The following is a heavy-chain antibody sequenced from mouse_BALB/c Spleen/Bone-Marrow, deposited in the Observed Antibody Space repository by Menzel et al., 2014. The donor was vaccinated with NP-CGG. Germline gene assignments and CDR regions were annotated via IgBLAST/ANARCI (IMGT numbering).Heavy chain of an antibody. V-gene: IGHV1-14*01. CDR2: INPYNDGT. J-gene: IGHJ1*01. D-gene: IGHD2-1*01. Sequence: VQLKRSRPDLVKPGVSVKMSCKYSGYTFTSYVMHWVKQKPGQGLEWIGYINPYNDGTKYNEKFKGKTTLTSDKSSSTAYMELSSLTSEDSAVYFCARKDYGNYGWFFDVWDAGTTVTVYS. CDR3: ARKDYGNYGWFFDV. CDR1: GYTFTSYV.